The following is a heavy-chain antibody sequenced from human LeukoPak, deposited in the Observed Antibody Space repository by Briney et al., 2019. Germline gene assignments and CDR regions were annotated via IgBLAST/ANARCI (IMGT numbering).Heavy chain of an antibody. Sequence: PGGSLRLSCAASGFTFSSYWTTWVRQAPGKGLEWVATIQQDGSEKYHVDSVKGRFTISRDNAKNSLYLQMNSLRVEDTAVYYCAKGGAHDVFGIWGQGTMVTVSS. CDR1: GFTFSSYW. J-gene: IGHJ3*02. CDR2: IQQDGSEK. D-gene: IGHD3-16*01. V-gene: IGHV3-7*01. CDR3: AKGGAHDVFGI.